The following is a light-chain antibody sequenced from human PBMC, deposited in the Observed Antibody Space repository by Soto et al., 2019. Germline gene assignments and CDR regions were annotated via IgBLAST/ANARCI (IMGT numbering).Light chain of an antibody. CDR2: RNN. CDR3: AGWDDSLHGLL. J-gene: IGLJ1*01. Sequence: QSVLTQPPSASGTPGQRVTISCSGGSSNIGTNYVYWYQQLPGTAPRLLIYRNNLRPSGVPDRFSASKSGTSASLAISGLRSEDEADYFCAGWDDSLHGLLFGAGTKVTVL. V-gene: IGLV1-47*01. CDR1: SSNIGTNY.